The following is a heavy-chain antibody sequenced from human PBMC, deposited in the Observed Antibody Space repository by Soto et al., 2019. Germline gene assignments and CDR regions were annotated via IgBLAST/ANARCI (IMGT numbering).Heavy chain of an antibody. CDR2: IYPGDSDT. CDR1: GYSFTSYW. D-gene: IGHD3-9*01. V-gene: IGHV5-51*01. Sequence: GESLKISCKGSGYSFTSYWIDWVRQMPGKGLEWMGIIYPGDSDTRYSPSFQGQVTISADKSISTAYLQWSSLKASDTAMYYCARLGVRYFDWLDRFDPWGQGTLVTVSS. CDR3: ARLGVRYFDWLDRFDP. J-gene: IGHJ5*02.